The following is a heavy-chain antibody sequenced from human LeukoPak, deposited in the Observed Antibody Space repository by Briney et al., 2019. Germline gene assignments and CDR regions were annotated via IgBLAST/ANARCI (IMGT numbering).Heavy chain of an antibody. CDR2: IWYDGSTK. V-gene: IGHV3-33*08. CDR1: GFSFSDHW. Sequence: GGSLRLSCAASGFSFSDHWMHWVRQAPGKGLEWVAVIWYDGSTKYYADSVKGRFTISRDNSKNTLYLQMNSLRAEDTAVYYCARVDPAAYYYGMDVWGQGTTVTVSS. J-gene: IGHJ6*02. CDR3: ARVDPAAYYYGMDV.